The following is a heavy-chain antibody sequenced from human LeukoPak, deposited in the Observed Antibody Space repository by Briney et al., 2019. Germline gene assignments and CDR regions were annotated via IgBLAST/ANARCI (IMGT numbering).Heavy chain of an antibody. CDR1: GFTFSNYI. Sequence: PGGSLRLSCVASGFTFSNYIMNWVRQAPGKGPEGVASISTRSTYIYYADSVNGRFTISRDDAKGSLYLQMNNLRAEGTAVYYCTRAVGDHAEYFQYWGQGTLVTVSS. CDR2: ISTRSTYI. CDR3: TRAVGDHAEYFQY. D-gene: IGHD4-17*01. J-gene: IGHJ1*01. V-gene: IGHV3-21*01.